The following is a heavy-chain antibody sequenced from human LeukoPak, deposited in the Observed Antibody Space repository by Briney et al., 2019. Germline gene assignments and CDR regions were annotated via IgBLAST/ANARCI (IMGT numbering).Heavy chain of an antibody. Sequence: ASVKVSCKASGYTFTGYYMHWVRQAPGQGLEWMGWINPNSGGTNYAQKFQGRVTMTRDTPISTAYMELSRLRSDDTAVYYCAREGYCTNGVCYGGNWFDPWGQGTLVTVSS. CDR1: GYTFTGYY. V-gene: IGHV1-2*02. CDR2: INPNSGGT. D-gene: IGHD2-8*01. J-gene: IGHJ5*02. CDR3: AREGYCTNGVCYGGNWFDP.